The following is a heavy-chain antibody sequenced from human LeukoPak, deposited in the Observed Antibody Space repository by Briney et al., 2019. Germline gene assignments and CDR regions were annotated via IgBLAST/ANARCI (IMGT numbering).Heavy chain of an antibody. CDR1: GFTFSSYE. CDR2: ISTSGSTI. D-gene: IGHD6-6*01. CDR3: ARVSYSSSYYFDY. J-gene: IGHJ4*02. Sequence: GGSLRLSCAVSGFTFSSYEMNWVRQAPGKGLEWVSYISTSGSTIYYADSVKGRFTISRDNARNSLYLQMNSLRAEDTALYYCARVSYSSSYYFDYWGQGTQVTVSS. V-gene: IGHV3-48*03.